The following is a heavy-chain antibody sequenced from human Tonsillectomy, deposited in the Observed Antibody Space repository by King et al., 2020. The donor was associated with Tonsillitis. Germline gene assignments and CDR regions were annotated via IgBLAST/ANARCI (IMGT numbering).Heavy chain of an antibody. J-gene: IGHJ6*03. CDR3: ARDGPVVGANLGYSYYYMDV. CDR1: GFSFHDYG. V-gene: IGHV3-9*01. Sequence: VQLVQSGGGLVQPGRSLRLSCAASGFSFHDYGMHWVRQAPGKGLEWVSSISWNSGTIGYADSVTGRFTISRDNAKNSLYLQMDSLRAEDTALYYCARDGPVVGANLGYSYYYMDVWGKGATVTVSS. CDR2: ISWNSGTI. D-gene: IGHD1-26*01.